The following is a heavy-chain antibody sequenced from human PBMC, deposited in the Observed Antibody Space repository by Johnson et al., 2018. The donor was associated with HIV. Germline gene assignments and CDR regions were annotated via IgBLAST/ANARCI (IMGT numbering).Heavy chain of an antibody. CDR3: TKGFRAAAGTGDAFDI. V-gene: IGHV3-11*04. CDR1: RFTVSSNY. CDR2: ISSSGSTI. Sequence: VQLVESGGGLIQPGGSLRLSCAASRFTVSSNYMSWVRQAPGKGLEWVSYISSSGSTIYYADSVKGRFTISRDNAKNSLYLQMNSLRAEDTAVYYCTKGFRAAAGTGDAFDIWGQGTMVTVSS. J-gene: IGHJ3*02. D-gene: IGHD6-13*01.